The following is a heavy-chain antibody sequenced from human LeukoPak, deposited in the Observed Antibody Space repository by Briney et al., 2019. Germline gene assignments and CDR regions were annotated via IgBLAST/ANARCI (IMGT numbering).Heavy chain of an antibody. V-gene: IGHV4-59*01. Sequence: PSETLSLTCTVSGGSISSYYWSWIRQPPGKGLEWIGYIYYSGSTNYNPSLKSRVTISVDTSKNQFSLKLSSVTAADTAVYYCARNLLSSSWYGGHPHHDAFDIWGQGTMVTVSS. J-gene: IGHJ3*02. CDR2: IYYSGST. D-gene: IGHD6-13*01. CDR3: ARNLLSSSWYGGHPHHDAFDI. CDR1: GGSISSYY.